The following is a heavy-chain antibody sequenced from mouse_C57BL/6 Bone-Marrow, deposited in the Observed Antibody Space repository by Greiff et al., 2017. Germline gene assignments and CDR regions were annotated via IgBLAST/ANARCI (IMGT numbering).Heavy chain of an antibody. Sequence: DVMLVESGEGLVKPGGSLKLSCAASGFTFSSYAMSWVRQTPEKRLEWVAYISSGGDYIYYADTVKGRFTISRDTARVTLYLQMSSLKSEDTAMYYCTRDPELTGTEAWCADWGQVTLVTVSA. J-gene: IGHJ3*01. V-gene: IGHV5-9-1*02. CDR1: GFTFSSYA. D-gene: IGHD4-1*01. CDR2: ISSGGDYI. CDR3: TRDPELTGTEAWCAD.